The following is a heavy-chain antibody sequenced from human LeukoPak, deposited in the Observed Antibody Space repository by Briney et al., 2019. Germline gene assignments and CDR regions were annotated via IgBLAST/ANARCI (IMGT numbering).Heavy chain of an antibody. CDR3: AKGTDYGDYADAFDI. CDR2: ISGSGGST. V-gene: IGHV3-23*01. Sequence: PGGSLRLSCAASGFTFSSYAMSWVRQAPGKGLEWVSAISGSGGSTYYADSVKGRFTISRDNSKNTPYLQMNSLRAEDTAVYYCAKGTDYGDYADAFDIWGQGTMVTVSS. D-gene: IGHD4-17*01. CDR1: GFTFSSYA. J-gene: IGHJ3*02.